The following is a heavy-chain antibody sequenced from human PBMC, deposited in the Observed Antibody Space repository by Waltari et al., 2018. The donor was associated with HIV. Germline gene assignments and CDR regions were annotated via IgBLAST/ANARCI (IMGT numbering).Heavy chain of an antibody. V-gene: IGHV3-33*01. CDR2: IWCDGSKE. D-gene: IGHD3-10*01. CDR1: GLPFSTYC. J-gene: IGHJ3*02. Sequence: LVESGGGVVQPGNSLKLSCAASGLPFSTYCFRRVRQVPGKGLEWVALIWCDGSKEFYADAVKGRFTISGDNSKNTLYLQMNSLRDEDTALYHCARENDPSGSYYYNAFDIWGQGTTVTVSS. CDR3: ARENDPSGSYYYNAFDI.